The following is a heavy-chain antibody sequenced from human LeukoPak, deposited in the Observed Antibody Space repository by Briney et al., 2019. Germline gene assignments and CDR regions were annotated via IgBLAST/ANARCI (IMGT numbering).Heavy chain of an antibody. Sequence: ASVKVSCKASGGTFSSYAISWVRQAPGQGLEWMGGIIPIFGTANYAQKFQGRVTITADKSTSTAYMELSSLRSEDTAVYYCARAGYSSSWSTYYFDYWGQGTLVTVSS. J-gene: IGHJ4*02. D-gene: IGHD6-13*01. CDR1: GGTFSSYA. CDR3: ARAGYSSSWSTYYFDY. V-gene: IGHV1-69*06. CDR2: IIPIFGTA.